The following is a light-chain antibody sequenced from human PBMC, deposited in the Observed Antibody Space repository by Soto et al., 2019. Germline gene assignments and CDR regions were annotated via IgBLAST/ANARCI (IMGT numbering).Light chain of an antibody. CDR3: FSYAGSYTWV. CDR1: SSDIGSYNF. J-gene: IGLJ3*02. Sequence: QSALTQPASVSGSPGQSITISCTGTSSDIGSYNFVSWYQQHPDKAPKLMIYEGSKRPSGVSNRFSGSKSGNTASLTISGLQAEDEADYYCFSYAGSYTWVFGGGTKVTVL. V-gene: IGLV2-23*01. CDR2: EGS.